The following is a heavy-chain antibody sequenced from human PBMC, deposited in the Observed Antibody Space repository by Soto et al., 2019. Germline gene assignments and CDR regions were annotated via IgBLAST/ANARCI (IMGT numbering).Heavy chain of an antibody. CDR2: INHSGST. J-gene: IGHJ5*02. Sequence: LSLTCAVYGGSFSGYYWSWIRQPPGKGLEWIGEINHSGSTNYNPSLKSRVTISVDTSKNQFSLKLSSVTAADTAVYYCARAQREGAIGWFDPWGQGTLITASS. D-gene: IGHD2-2*01. CDR3: ARAQREGAIGWFDP. V-gene: IGHV4-34*01. CDR1: GGSFSGYY.